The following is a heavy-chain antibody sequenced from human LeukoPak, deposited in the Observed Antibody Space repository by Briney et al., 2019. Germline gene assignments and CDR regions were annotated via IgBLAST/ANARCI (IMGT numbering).Heavy chain of an antibody. CDR3: ARGRSLPWFGEFDGMDV. J-gene: IGHJ6*02. CDR1: GFTFSSYG. D-gene: IGHD3-10*01. CDR2: IRYDGSNK. V-gene: IGHV3-30*02. Sequence: PGGSLRLSCAASGFTFSSYGMHWVRQAPGKGLECVAFIRYDGSNKYYADSVKGRFTISRDNSKNTLYLQMNSLRAEDTAVYYCARGRSLPWFGEFDGMDVWGQGTTVTVSS.